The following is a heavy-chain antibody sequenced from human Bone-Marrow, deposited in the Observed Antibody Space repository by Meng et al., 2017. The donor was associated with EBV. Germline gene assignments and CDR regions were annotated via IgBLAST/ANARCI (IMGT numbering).Heavy chain of an antibody. Sequence: QGQLVQSGAEVKKPVASVKVSCKASGYTFTSYGISWVRQAPGQGLEWMGWISAYNGNTNYAQKLQGRVTMTTDTSTSTAYMELRSLRSDDTAVYYCAREGSALRYFDWLLYKGPNWFDPWGQGTLVTVSS. D-gene: IGHD3-9*01. V-gene: IGHV1-18*01. CDR2: ISAYNGNT. CDR1: GYTFTSYG. CDR3: AREGSALRYFDWLLYKGPNWFDP. J-gene: IGHJ5*02.